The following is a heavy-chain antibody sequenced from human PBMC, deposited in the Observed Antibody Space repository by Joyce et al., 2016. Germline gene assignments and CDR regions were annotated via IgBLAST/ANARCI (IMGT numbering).Heavy chain of an antibody. V-gene: IGHV4-38-2*01. CDR2: VYLHGIT. J-gene: IGHJ2*01. CDR3: ARRPYNVHTPLGSDWYFDL. Sequence: QVQLQESGPGLVKPSETLSLTCGVSGLSFDLHSFWGWIRQPPGKGLEWIGTVYLHGITNDSPYLKGRVTISMDTSKNQFSLNLNSVTAADTAVYFCARRPYNVHTPLGSDWYFDLWGRGTLVTVSS. CDR1: GLSFDLHSF. D-gene: IGHD5-18*01.